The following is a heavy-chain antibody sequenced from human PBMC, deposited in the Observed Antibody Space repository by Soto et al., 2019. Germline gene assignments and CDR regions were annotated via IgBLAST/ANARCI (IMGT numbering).Heavy chain of an antibody. J-gene: IGHJ4*02. CDR2: IYYDGST. CDR1: GGSVSSGNYY. V-gene: IGHV4-61*01. Sequence: SETLSLTCTVSGGSVSSGNYYWSWIRQPPGKGLEWIGNIYYDGSTYYSPSLKSRVTMSADTSKNQFSLKLNSVTAADTAVYYCARDSGAYQLFDFWGQGTLVTVSS. D-gene: IGHD2-2*01. CDR3: ARDSGAYQLFDF.